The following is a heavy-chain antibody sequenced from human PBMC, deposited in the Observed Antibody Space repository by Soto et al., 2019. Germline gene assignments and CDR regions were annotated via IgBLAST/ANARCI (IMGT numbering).Heavy chain of an antibody. J-gene: IGHJ4*02. CDR1: GFIFNDYA. Sequence: EIQLWQSGGGLVQPGGSLRLSCVASGFIFNDYAMSWVRQAPGKGLEWVSGITDTGGRTLYADSVKGRFTVSRDRNTLFLHMGSLRAEDTAIYCCAKTPGVETPGYPSFYFDFWGQGALVTVSS. D-gene: IGHD6-13*01. CDR2: ITDTGGRT. CDR3: AKTPGVETPGYPSFYFDF. V-gene: IGHV3-23*01.